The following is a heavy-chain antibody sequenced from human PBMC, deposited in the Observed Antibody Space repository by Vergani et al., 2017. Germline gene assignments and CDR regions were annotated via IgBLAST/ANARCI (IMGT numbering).Heavy chain of an antibody. CDR3: ARDSRYCSSTSCYANYYYYYGMDV. V-gene: IGHV3-48*03. CDR2: ISSSGSTI. J-gene: IGHJ6*02. D-gene: IGHD2-2*01. CDR1: GFTFSSYE. Sequence: EVQLVESGGGLVQPGGSLRLSCAASGFTFSSYEMNWVRQAPGKGLEWVSYISSSGSTIYYADSVKGRFTISRDNAKNSLYLQMNSLRAEDTAVYHCARDSRYCSSTSCYANYYYYYGMDVWGQGTTVTVSS.